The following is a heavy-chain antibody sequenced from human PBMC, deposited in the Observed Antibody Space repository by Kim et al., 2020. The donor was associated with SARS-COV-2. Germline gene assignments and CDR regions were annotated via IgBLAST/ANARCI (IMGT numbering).Heavy chain of an antibody. Sequence: GGSLRLSCAASGFTFNDYAMNWVRQAPGKGLEWVSGISWNGVSIGYADSVRGRFTISRDNAKNSLYLQMNSLRAEDTALYYCAKEGGVVGAADFDYWGQGTLVTVSS. CDR1: GFTFNDYA. D-gene: IGHD1-26*01. V-gene: IGHV3-9*01. J-gene: IGHJ4*02. CDR2: ISWNGVSI. CDR3: AKEGGVVGAADFDY.